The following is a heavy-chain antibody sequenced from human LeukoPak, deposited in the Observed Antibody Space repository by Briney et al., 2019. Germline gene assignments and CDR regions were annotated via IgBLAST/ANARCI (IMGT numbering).Heavy chain of an antibody. CDR3: AKAQIAHFDY. D-gene: IGHD2/OR15-2a*01. CDR1: GFTFSSYS. Sequence: GGSLRLSWAPSGFTFSSYSMNWVRQAPGKGLEWVSAISGSGGSTYYADSVKGRFTISRDNSKNTLYLQMNSLRAEDTAVYYCAKAQIAHFDYWGQGTLVTVSS. V-gene: IGHV3-23*01. J-gene: IGHJ4*02. CDR2: ISGSGGST.